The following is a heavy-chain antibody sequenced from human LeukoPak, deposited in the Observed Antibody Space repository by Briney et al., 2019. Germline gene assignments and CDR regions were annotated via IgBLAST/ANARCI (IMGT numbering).Heavy chain of an antibody. J-gene: IGHJ6*02. D-gene: IGHD3-10*01. CDR1: GFTFDDYT. CDR3: AKVVYGSGSYWGYGMDV. CDR2: ISGDGGTT. V-gene: IGHV3-43*02. Sequence: GGSLRLSCAASGFTFDDYTMHWVRQAPGKGLEWVSLISGDGGTTYYADSVKGRFTISRVNSKSSLYLQMNSLRTEDTALYYCAKVVYGSGSYWGYGMDVWGQGTTVTVSS.